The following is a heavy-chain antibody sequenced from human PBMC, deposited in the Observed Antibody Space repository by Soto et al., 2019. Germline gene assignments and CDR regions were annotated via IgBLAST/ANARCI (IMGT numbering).Heavy chain of an antibody. Sequence: EVLLVESGGGLVKPGGSLRLSCAASGFTFSSYSMNWVRQAPGKGLEWISSISSSSSYIYYADSVKGRFTISRDNPKKALYLQMNSLRAEDTAVYYCARAAEDFDYWGQGTLVTVSS. CDR1: GFTFSSYS. J-gene: IGHJ4*02. V-gene: IGHV3-21*01. CDR3: ARAAEDFDY. CDR2: ISSSSSYI.